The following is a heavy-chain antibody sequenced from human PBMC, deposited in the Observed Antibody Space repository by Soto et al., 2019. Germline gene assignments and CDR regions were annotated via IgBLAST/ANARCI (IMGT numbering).Heavy chain of an antibody. D-gene: IGHD1-26*01. CDR3: AVPAFYSGSYYRYYYYGMDV. CDR2: IVVGSGNT. CDR1: GFTFTSSA. J-gene: IGHJ6*02. V-gene: IGHV1-58*01. Sequence: SVKVSCKASGFTFTSSAVQWVRQARGQRLEWIGWIVVGSGNTNYAQKFQERVTITRDMSTGTAYMELSSLRSEDTAVYYCAVPAFYSGSYYRYYYYGMDVWGQGTTVTVSS.